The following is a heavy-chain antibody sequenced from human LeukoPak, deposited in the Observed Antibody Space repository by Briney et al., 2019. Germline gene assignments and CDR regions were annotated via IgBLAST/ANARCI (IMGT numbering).Heavy chain of an antibody. CDR1: GDSISSYY. Sequence: SETLSLTCTVSGDSISSYYLSWIRQPPGKGLEWIGYIYYSGTNYSPSLKSRVTISVDTSKNQFSLKLSSVTAADTAVYYCARSSGSFDSWGQGTLVTVSS. CDR3: ARSSGSFDS. J-gene: IGHJ4*02. CDR2: IYYSGT. V-gene: IGHV4-59*08. D-gene: IGHD1-26*01.